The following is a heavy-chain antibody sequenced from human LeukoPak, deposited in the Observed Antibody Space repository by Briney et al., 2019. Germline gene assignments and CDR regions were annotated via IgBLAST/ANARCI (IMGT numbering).Heavy chain of an antibody. Sequence: PGGSLRLFCVASGFTFSNYAMNWVRQAPGKGLEWVSAISGSGDGTYYADSVKGRFTIFRDTSKNTLYLQMNSLRAEDTAIYYCAKVRGVGANFFDYWGQGTLVTVSS. CDR3: AKVRGVGANFFDY. V-gene: IGHV3-23*01. CDR2: ISGSGDGT. CDR1: GFTFSNYA. D-gene: IGHD1-26*01. J-gene: IGHJ4*02.